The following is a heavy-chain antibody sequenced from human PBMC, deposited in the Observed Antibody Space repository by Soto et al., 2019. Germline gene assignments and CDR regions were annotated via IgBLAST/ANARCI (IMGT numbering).Heavy chain of an antibody. CDR2: IIPIFGTA. D-gene: IGHD2-2*01. V-gene: IGHV1-69*13. CDR3: ARVVVPADFLNWFDP. Sequence: SVKVSCKASGGTFSSYAISWVRQAPGQGLEWMGGIIPIFGTANYAQKFQGRVTITADESTSTAYMELSSLRSEDTAVYYCARVVVPADFLNWFDPWGQGTLVTVSS. J-gene: IGHJ5*02. CDR1: GGTFSSYA.